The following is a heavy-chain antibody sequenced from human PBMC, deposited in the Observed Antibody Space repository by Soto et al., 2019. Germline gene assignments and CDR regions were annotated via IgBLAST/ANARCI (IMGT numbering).Heavy chain of an antibody. CDR3: ARNLAGGGSYFDY. V-gene: IGHV1-3*01. CDR1: GYTFTSYA. J-gene: IGHJ4*02. CDR2: INAGNGNT. Sequence: QVQLVQSGAEVKKPGASVKVSCKASGYTFTSYAMHWVRQAPGQRLEWMGWINAGNGNTKYSQKFQGRVTITRDTSASTAYMELSSLRSDDTAVYYCARNLAGGGSYFDYWGQGTLVTVSS. D-gene: IGHD3-16*01.